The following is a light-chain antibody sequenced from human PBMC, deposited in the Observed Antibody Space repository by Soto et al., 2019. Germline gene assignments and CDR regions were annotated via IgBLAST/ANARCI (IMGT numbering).Light chain of an antibody. CDR1: QSVSSSY. J-gene: IGKJ1*01. CDR2: GAS. Sequence: EIVLTQSPGTLSLSPGERATLAVMASQSVSSSYLAWYQQKPGQAPRLLIYGASSRATGIPDRFSGSGSGTDFTLTINSLLPEDFATYFCLQDYSWPWTFGQGTKVDIK. V-gene: IGKV3-20*01. CDR3: LQDYSWPWT.